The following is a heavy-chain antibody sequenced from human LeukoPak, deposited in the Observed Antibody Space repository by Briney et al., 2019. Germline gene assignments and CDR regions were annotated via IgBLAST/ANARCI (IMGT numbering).Heavy chain of an antibody. Sequence: GGSLRLSCAASGFTFNTYTMNWVRQAPGKGLEWVSSVTSGGTYIYYVDSLKGRFTISRDNSKNTVYLQMNSLRAEDTAVYYCARADRALDYWGPGTLVTVSS. D-gene: IGHD2-15*01. CDR3: ARADRALDY. V-gene: IGHV3-21*01. CDR2: VTSGGTYI. J-gene: IGHJ4*02. CDR1: GFTFNTYT.